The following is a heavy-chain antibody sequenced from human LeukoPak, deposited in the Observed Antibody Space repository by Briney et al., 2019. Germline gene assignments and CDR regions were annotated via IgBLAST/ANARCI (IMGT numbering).Heavy chain of an antibody. CDR1: GFTFSDYS. D-gene: IGHD2-2*01. CDR3: ARDASTRCYLCEVDY. Sequence: PGGSLRLSCAASGFTFSDYSMNWVRQAPGKGLEWVSSISASSNYIYYADSVKGRFTISRDNAKNSLYLQMSSLRAEHTAVYYCARDASTRCYLCEVDYWGQGTLVTVSS. CDR2: ISASSNYI. J-gene: IGHJ4*02. V-gene: IGHV3-21*01.